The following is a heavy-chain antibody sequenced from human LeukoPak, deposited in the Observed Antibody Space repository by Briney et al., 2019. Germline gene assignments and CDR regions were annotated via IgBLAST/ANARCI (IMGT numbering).Heavy chain of an antibody. V-gene: IGHV3-23*01. J-gene: IGHJ4*02. D-gene: IGHD6-13*01. CDR2: ISGSGITT. CDR3: AKDLLRAAAGTH. Sequence: PGGSLRLSCAASGFTFSAYAMSRVRQAPGKGLEWVSGISGSGITTDYADSVKGRFTISRDNSKSTLYLQMNSLRAEDTALYYCAKDLLRAAAGTHWGQGTLVTVSS. CDR1: GFTFSAYA.